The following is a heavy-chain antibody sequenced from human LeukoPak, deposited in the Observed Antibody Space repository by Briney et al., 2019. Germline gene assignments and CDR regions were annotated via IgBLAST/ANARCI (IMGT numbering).Heavy chain of an antibody. V-gene: IGHV3-21*01. CDR2: ISSSSSYI. CDR3: ARDLSEYYYDSSGSDY. Sequence: PGGSLRLSCAASGFTFSSYSMNWVRQAPGKGLEWVSSISSSSSYIYYADSVKGRFTISRENAKNSLYLQMNSLRAEDTAVYYCARDLSEYYYDSSGSDYWGQGTLVTVSS. D-gene: IGHD3-22*01. CDR1: GFTFSSYS. J-gene: IGHJ4*02.